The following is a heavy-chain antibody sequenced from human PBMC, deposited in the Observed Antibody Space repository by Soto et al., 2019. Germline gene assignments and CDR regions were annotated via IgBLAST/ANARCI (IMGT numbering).Heavy chain of an antibody. V-gene: IGHV3-48*01. CDR1: GFTFSSYS. CDR2: ISSSSSTI. Sequence: GGSLRLSCAASGFTFSSYSMNWVRQAPGKGLEWVSYISSSSSTIYYADSVKGRFTISRDNAKNSLYLQMNSLRAEDTAVYYCARDPHSGGEQFDYWGQGTLVSVSS. D-gene: IGHD1-1*01. J-gene: IGHJ4*02. CDR3: ARDPHSGGEQFDY.